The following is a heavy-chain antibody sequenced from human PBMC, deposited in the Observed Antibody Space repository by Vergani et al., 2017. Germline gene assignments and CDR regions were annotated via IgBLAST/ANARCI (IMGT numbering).Heavy chain of an antibody. Sequence: EVQLVESGGGLVQPGGSLRLSCAASGFTLSDHVMDWVRQGPGKGLEWVGRSRNKAISYTTESSASGKGRFTISRDDSRNSLYLQMNSLKTEDTAVYYCATLPLQTQQQVTSWGQGTLVTVSS. D-gene: IGHD6-13*01. CDR3: ATLPLQTQQQVTS. J-gene: IGHJ5*02. CDR2: SRNKAISYTT. CDR1: GFTLSDHV. V-gene: IGHV3-72*01.